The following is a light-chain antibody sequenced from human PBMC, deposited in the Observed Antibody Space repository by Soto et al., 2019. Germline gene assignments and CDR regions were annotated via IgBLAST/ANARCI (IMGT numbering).Light chain of an antibody. CDR3: RQYNNWPPLT. CDR2: GAS. V-gene: IGKV3-15*01. CDR1: QSVSSN. J-gene: IGKJ4*01. Sequence: EIVMTQSPATLSVSPGERATLSCRASQSVSSNLAWYQQKPGQAPRLLIYGASARATGIPARFSGSGSGTEFTLTISSLQSEDVALYYCRQYNNWPPLTFGGGTKVEIK.